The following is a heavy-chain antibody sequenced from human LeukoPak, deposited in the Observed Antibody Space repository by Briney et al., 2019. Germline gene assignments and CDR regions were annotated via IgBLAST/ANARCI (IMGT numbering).Heavy chain of an antibody. V-gene: IGHV6-1*01. Sequence: SQTLSLTCAISVDSVSSNSVTWNWIRQSPSEGLEWLGRTYYRSTWYNDYAVSVRGRITVNPDTSKNQFSLHLNSVTPEDTAVYYCARRLTQYDCFDPWGQGILVTVSS. CDR1: VDSVSSNSVT. CDR2: TYYRSTWYN. J-gene: IGHJ5*02. D-gene: IGHD2-2*01. CDR3: ARRLTQYDCFDP.